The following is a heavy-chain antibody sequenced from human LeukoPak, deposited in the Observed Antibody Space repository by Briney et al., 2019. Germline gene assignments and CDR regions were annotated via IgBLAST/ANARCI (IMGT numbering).Heavy chain of an antibody. CDR3: ASRFTYYYDSSGHGDAFDI. CDR2: IYYSGST. V-gene: IGHV4-39*01. D-gene: IGHD3-22*01. Sequence: PSETLSLTCTVSGGSISSYYWGWIRQPPGKELEWIESIYYSGSTYYNPSLKSRVTISVDTSKNQFSLKLSSVTAADTAVYYCASRFTYYYDSSGHGDAFDIWGQGTMVTVSS. J-gene: IGHJ3*02. CDR1: GGSISSYY.